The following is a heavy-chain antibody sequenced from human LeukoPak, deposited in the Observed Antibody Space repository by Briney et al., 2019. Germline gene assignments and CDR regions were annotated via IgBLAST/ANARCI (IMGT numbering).Heavy chain of an antibody. CDR1: GFTFSDHY. CDR2: TRNKANSYTT. Sequence: GGSLRLSCAASGFTFSDHYMDWVRQAPGKGLEWVGRTRNKANSYTTEYAASGKGRFTISRDDSKNSLYLQMNSLKTEDTAVYYCARGGYYDSSGYYSFDYWGQGTLVTVSS. J-gene: IGHJ4*02. D-gene: IGHD3-22*01. V-gene: IGHV3-72*01. CDR3: ARGGYYDSSGYYSFDY.